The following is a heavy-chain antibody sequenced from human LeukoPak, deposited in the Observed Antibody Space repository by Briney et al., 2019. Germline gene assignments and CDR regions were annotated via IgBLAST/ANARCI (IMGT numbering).Heavy chain of an antibody. Sequence: GGSLRLSCAASGFTFSRYWMTWVRQAPGKGLEWVANIKQDGSEKYYVDSVKGRFTISRDNAKNSLYLQMNSLRAEDTAVYYCARGGSSWYRYYFDYWGQGTLVTVSS. CDR1: GFTFSRYW. CDR3: ARGGSSWYRYYFDY. V-gene: IGHV3-7*01. D-gene: IGHD6-13*01. J-gene: IGHJ4*02. CDR2: IKQDGSEK.